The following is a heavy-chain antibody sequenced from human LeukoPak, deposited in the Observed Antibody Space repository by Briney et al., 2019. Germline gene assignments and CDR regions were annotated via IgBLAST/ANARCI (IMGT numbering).Heavy chain of an antibody. CDR3: ATDLVADSSGYLPFQH. Sequence: ASVKVSCKVSGYTLTELSMHWVRQAPGKGLEWMGGFDPEDGETIYAQKFQGRVTMTEDTSTDTAYMELSSLRSEDTAVYYCATDLVADSSGYLPFQHWGQGTLVTVSS. J-gene: IGHJ1*01. V-gene: IGHV1-24*01. CDR1: GYTLTELS. CDR2: FDPEDGET. D-gene: IGHD3-22*01.